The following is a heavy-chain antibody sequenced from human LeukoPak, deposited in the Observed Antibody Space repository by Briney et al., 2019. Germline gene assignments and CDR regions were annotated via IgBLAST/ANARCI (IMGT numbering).Heavy chain of an antibody. CDR3: ARGEVGDTAMVTLDY. D-gene: IGHD5-18*01. CDR1: GYTFTSYD. V-gene: IGHV1-8*01. CDR2: MNPNSGNT. J-gene: IGHJ4*02. Sequence: ASVKVSCKASGYTFTSYDINWVRQATGQGLEWMGWMNPNSGNTNYAQKLQGRVTMTTDTSTSTAYMELRSLRSDDTAVYYCARGEVGDTAMVTLDYWGQGTLATVSS.